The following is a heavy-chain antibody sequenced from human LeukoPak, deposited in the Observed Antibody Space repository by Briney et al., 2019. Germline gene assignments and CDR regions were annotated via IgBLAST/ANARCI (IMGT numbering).Heavy chain of an antibody. CDR3: ARLAPYCSSTSCYFPHFDY. CDR2: IIPILGIA. V-gene: IGHV1-69*04. CDR1: GGTFSSYA. Sequence: SVKVFCKASGGTFSSYAISWVRQAPGQGLEWMGRIIPILGIANYAQKFQGRVTITADKSTSTAYMELSSLRSEDTAVYYCARLAPYCSSTSCYFPHFDYWGQGTLVTVSS. J-gene: IGHJ4*02. D-gene: IGHD2-2*01.